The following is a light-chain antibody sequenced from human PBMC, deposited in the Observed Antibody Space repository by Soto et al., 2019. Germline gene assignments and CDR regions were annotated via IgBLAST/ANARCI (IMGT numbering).Light chain of an antibody. CDR3: QLYNTYSGT. J-gene: IGKJ3*01. CDR2: RAS. CDR1: QSISTW. Sequence: DIQMTQSPSTLSASVGDRVTITCRASQSISTWLAWYQQKPGKAPKLLIYRASSLESRVPSRFSGSGSGTEFTLTISSLQPDDFATYYCQLYNTYSGTFGPGTKVDIK. V-gene: IGKV1-5*03.